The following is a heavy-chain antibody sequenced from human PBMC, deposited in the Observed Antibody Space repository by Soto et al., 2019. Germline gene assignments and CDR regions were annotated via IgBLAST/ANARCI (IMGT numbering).Heavy chain of an antibody. V-gene: IGHV3-23*01. J-gene: IGHJ3*02. D-gene: IGHD3-10*01. CDR1: GFTFSSFA. CDR3: AKGFGEFPHNAFDM. CDR2: IIANGGST. Sequence: GGSLRLSCVASGFTFSSFAMSWFRQAPGKGLEWVSGIIANGGSTYYTDSVRGRFTISRDNSKNTLHLQMNSVRVDETAVYYCAKGFGEFPHNAFDMRGQGTLVTVSS.